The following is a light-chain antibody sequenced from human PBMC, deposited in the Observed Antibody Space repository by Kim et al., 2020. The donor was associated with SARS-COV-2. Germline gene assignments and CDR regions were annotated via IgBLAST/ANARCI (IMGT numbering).Light chain of an antibody. CDR1: QSILYRSNNKSH. V-gene: IGKV4-1*01. J-gene: IGKJ2*01. Sequence: DIVMTQSPDSLAVSLGERATIYCESSQSILYRSNNKSHLAWYQQKPGQPPNLLIYWASTREYGVPDRFSGSGSGTDFTLTITGLQAEDVAVYYCQQYYDAPYTFGQGTKLEI. CDR3: QQYYDAPYT. CDR2: WAS.